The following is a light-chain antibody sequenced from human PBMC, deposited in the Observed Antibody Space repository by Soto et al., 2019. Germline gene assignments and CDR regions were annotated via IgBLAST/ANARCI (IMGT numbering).Light chain of an antibody. Sequence: DIVMTQSPASLAVSLGERATINCKSSQSVLYSSNNKNYLAWYQQKPGQPPKLLIYWASTRESGVPDRFSGSGSGTEFTLTISSLQSEDFAVYYCQQYNNWPPYTFGQGTKVDIK. V-gene: IGKV4-1*01. CDR1: QSVLYSSNNKNY. CDR3: QQYNNWPPYT. J-gene: IGKJ2*01. CDR2: WAS.